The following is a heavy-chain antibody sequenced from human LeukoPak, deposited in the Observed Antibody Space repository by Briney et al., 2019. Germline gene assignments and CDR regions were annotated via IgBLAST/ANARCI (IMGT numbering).Heavy chain of an antibody. CDR1: GHTLTNYA. CDR2: ISAYSGDT. Sequence: ASVKVSCKASGHTLTNYAITWVRQAPGQGLEWVGWISAYSGDTRYGLNLQGRVSMTTDTSTSTAYMELRSLRPDDTAVYYCARDLEMSTSFWGQGTLVTVSS. V-gene: IGHV1-18*01. J-gene: IGHJ4*02. CDR3: ARDLEMSTSF. D-gene: IGHD5-24*01.